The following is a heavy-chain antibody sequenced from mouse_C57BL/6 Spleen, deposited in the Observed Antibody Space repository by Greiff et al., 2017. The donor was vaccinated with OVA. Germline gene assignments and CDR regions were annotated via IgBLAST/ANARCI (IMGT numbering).Heavy chain of an antibody. Sequence: EVNLVESGGGLVKPGGSLKLSCAASGFTFSSYAMSWVRQTPEKRLEWVATISDGGSYTYYPDNVKGRFTISRDNAKNNLYLQMSHLKSEDTAMYYCARDIGNPSAYWGQGTLVTVSA. CDR3: ARDIGNPSAY. CDR1: GFTFSSYA. J-gene: IGHJ3*01. D-gene: IGHD2-14*01. V-gene: IGHV5-4*01. CDR2: ISDGGSYT.